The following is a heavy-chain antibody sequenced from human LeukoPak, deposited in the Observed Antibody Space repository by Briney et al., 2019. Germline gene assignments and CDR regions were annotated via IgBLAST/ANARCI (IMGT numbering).Heavy chain of an antibody. Sequence: GGSLRLSCAASGFTFDDYAMHWVRQAPGKGLEWVSGISWNSGSIGYADSVKGRFTISRDNAKNSLYLQMYSLRAEDTALYYCAKVGGPGIAVAGGSSGAFDIWGQGTMVTVSS. CDR2: ISWNSGSI. CDR1: GFTFDDYA. D-gene: IGHD6-19*01. J-gene: IGHJ3*02. CDR3: AKVGGPGIAVAGGSSGAFDI. V-gene: IGHV3-9*01.